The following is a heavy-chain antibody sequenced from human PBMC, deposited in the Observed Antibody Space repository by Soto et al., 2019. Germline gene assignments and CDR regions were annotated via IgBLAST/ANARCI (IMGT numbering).Heavy chain of an antibody. CDR1: GDSFNNYA. J-gene: IGHJ6*02. CDR2: IIPIMNIV. V-gene: IGHV1-69*01. CDR3: ANAAESTLGGRLAV. Sequence: VQLVQAETEVRKPGSSVKLSCNPSGDSFNNYAISWVRQAPGQGPEWMGVIIPIMNIVRYAEKFQGRVTISATDYTGTAYLEVNSMRFEDTATDYCANAAESTLGGRLAVWGLGTTVSVSS. D-gene: IGHD3-10*01.